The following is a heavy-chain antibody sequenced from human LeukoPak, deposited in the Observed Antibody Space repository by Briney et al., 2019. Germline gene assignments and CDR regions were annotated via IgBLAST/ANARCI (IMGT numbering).Heavy chain of an antibody. CDR1: GGTFSSYA. V-gene: IGHV1-69*01. D-gene: IGHD5-24*01. CDR2: IIPIFGTA. Sequence: GASVKVSCKASGGTFSSYAISWVRQAPGQGLEWMGGIIPIFGTANYAQKFQGRVTITADESTSTAYMELSSLRSEDTAVYYCASKPRDGYNSDFDYRGQGTLVTVSS. CDR3: ASKPRDGYNSDFDY. J-gene: IGHJ4*02.